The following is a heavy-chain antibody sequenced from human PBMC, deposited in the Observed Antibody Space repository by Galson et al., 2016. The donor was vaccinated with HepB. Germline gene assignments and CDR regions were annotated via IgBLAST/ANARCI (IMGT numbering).Heavy chain of an antibody. CDR3: ARGYSSSWYLYYFDY. CDR2: IWYDGSNK. Sequence: SLRLSCAASGLTFSNYGMHWVRQAPGKGLEWVAVIWYDGSNKYYADSVKGRFTNSRDNSKNTLYLQMNSLRAEDTAVYYCARGYSSSWYLYYFDYWGQGTLVTVSS. D-gene: IGHD6-13*01. J-gene: IGHJ4*02. V-gene: IGHV3-33*01. CDR1: GLTFSNYG.